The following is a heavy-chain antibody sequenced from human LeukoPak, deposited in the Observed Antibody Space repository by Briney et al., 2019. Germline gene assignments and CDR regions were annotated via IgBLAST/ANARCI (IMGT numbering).Heavy chain of an antibody. CDR3: ARVAGSNFYYYGMDV. CDR2: IYYSGST. V-gene: IGHV4-59*01. Sequence: SETLSLTCTVSGGSISNYYWSWIRQPPGKGLEWIGYIYYSGSTNYNPSLKSRVTISVVTSKNQFSLKLSSMTAADTAVYYCARVAGSNFYYYGMDVWGQGTTVTVSS. D-gene: IGHD4-11*01. J-gene: IGHJ6*02. CDR1: GGSISNYY.